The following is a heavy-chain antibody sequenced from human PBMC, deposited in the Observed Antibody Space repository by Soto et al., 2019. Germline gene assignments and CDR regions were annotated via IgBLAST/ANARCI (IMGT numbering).Heavy chain of an antibody. V-gene: IGHV1-2*02. Sequence: ASVKVSCKASGYTFTGYYMHWVRQAPGQGLEWMGWINPNSGGTNYAQKFQGRVTMTRDTSISTAYMELSRLRSDDTAVYYCARRAETNGWNGFGADKYYCYFWGQGTLVTVSS. CDR3: ARRAETNGWNGFGADKYYCYF. D-gene: IGHD1-1*01. CDR1: GYTFTGYY. J-gene: IGHJ4*02. CDR2: INPNSGGT.